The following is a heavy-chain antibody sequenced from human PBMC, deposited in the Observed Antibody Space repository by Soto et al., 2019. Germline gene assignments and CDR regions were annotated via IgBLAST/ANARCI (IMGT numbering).Heavy chain of an antibody. J-gene: IGHJ6*03. Sequence: ASVKVSCTASGDTVTGYYMHWVLQAPGQGLEWMGWINPNSGGTNYAQKFQGWVTMTRDTSISTAYMELSRPRSDDTAVYYCARLNYHYYYMDVWGKGTTVTVSS. CDR1: GDTVTGYY. CDR3: ARLNYHYYYMDV. V-gene: IGHV1-2*04. CDR2: INPNSGGT.